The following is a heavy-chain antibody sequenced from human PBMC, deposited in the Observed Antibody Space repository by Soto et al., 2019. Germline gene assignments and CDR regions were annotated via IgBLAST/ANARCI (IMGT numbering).Heavy chain of an antibody. CDR2: IHYSGSN. CDR3: ASYYYVSGDYRSFKY. Sequence: QLQLQESGPGLVKPSETLSLTCTVSGDSISSSTYYWGWIRQSPGKGLEWIGNIHYSGSNYYNPSLMSGVTISVDTSKNQFSLKLSDVTAADAAVYYCASYYYVSGDYRSFKYWGQGTLVTVSS. J-gene: IGHJ4*02. V-gene: IGHV4-39*01. D-gene: IGHD3-10*01. CDR1: GDSISSSTYY.